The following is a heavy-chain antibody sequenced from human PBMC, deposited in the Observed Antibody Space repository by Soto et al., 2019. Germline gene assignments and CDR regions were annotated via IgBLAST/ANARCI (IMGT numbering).Heavy chain of an antibody. CDR2: LSGSGDST. CDR3: AKDSSYYDSGSYSDY. D-gene: IGHD3-10*01. J-gene: IGHJ4*02. V-gene: IGHV3-23*01. Sequence: GSLRLSCAASGFTFSSYAMSWVRQAPGKGLEWVSALSGSGDSTYYADSVKGRFTISRDNSKNTLYLQMNSLRAEDTAVYYCAKDSSYYDSGSYSDYWGQGTLVTVSS. CDR1: GFTFSSYA.